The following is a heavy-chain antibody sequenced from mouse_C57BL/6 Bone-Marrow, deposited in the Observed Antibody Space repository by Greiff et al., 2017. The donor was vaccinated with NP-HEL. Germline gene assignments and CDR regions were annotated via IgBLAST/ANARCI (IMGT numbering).Heavy chain of an antibody. CDR1: GFTFSDYY. Sequence: EVQRVESGGGLVQPGGSVKLSCAASGFTFSDYYMYWVRQTPEKRLEWVAYISNGGGSTYYPDTVKGRFTISRDNAKNTLYLQMSRLKSEDTAMYYCAIHYGSSPFAYWGQGTLVTVSA. V-gene: IGHV5-12*01. J-gene: IGHJ3*01. CDR2: ISNGGGST. D-gene: IGHD1-1*01. CDR3: AIHYGSSPFAY.